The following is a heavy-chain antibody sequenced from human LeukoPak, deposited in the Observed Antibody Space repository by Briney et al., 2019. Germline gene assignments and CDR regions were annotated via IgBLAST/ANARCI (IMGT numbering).Heavy chain of an antibody. CDR3: ARVRYRLAETYIDY. V-gene: IGHV1-2*02. CDR1: GYIFTGYY. J-gene: IGHJ4*02. Sequence: PRASVKVSCKASGYIFTGYYMHWVRQAPGQGLEWMGWINPNSDDTNYAQKFQGRVTMTRDTSISTAYMELSRLRSDDTAVYYCARVRYRLAETYIDYWGQGTLVTVSS. CDR2: INPNSDDT. D-gene: IGHD3-16*01.